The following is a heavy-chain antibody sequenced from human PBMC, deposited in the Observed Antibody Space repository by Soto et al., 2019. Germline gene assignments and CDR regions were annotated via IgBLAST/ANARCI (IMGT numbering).Heavy chain of an antibody. CDR1: GFMFRSYG. CDR2: IWYDGSNE. J-gene: IGHJ5*02. V-gene: IGHV3-33*01. CDR3: AREAVPGTVWFDP. D-gene: IGHD6-19*01. Sequence: PGGSLRLSCAASGFMFRSYGMHWVRQAPGKGLEWVAVIWYDGSNEYYTDSVKGRFTISRDNSKNTLHLQMNSLRAEDTAVYYCAREAVPGTVWFDPWGQGSLVTVSS.